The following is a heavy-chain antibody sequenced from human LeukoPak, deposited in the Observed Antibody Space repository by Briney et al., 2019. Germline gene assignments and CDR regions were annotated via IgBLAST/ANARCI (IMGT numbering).Heavy chain of an antibody. Sequence: GGSLRVSCAASGFAFSSNYMTWVRQAPGKGLEWVSVVYSGGSTEYADSVKGRFTISRDNSKNTLYLQMNSLRAEDTAVYYCARTSSAVNTKGLDSWGQGTLVTVSS. CDR3: ARTSSAVNTKGLDS. D-gene: IGHD6-13*01. J-gene: IGHJ4*02. CDR2: VYSGGST. CDR1: GFAFSSNY. V-gene: IGHV3-53*01.